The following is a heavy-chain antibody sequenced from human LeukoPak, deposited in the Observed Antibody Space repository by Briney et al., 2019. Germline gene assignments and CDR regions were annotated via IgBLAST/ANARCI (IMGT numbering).Heavy chain of an antibody. V-gene: IGHV4-38-2*01. CDR3: ARSHSLYYCPYMDV. Sequence: SETLSLTCDVSGYSINSGYYWAWIRQPPGKGLEWIGSIYHSGDTYQSPSLKSRVTISLDTSKNQFSLNLHSVTAADTAVYYCARSHSLYYCPYMDVSGKGTTIIVSS. CDR1: GYSINSGYY. D-gene: IGHD2-2*02. J-gene: IGHJ6*03. CDR2: IYHSGDT.